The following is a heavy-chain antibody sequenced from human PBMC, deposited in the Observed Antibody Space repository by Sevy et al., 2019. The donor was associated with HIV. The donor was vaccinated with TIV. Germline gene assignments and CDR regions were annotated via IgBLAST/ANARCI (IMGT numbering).Heavy chain of an antibody. D-gene: IGHD5-18*01. CDR2: IHSDVTT. Sequence: GGSLRLSCAASGFTVNSNYMTWVRQAPGKGLEGVSVIHSDVTTYHADSVKDRLTISRENFKNTLYLHMSSLRAEDTAVYYCAGGKSGYGYALNYWGQGTLVTVSS. V-gene: IGHV3-66*01. J-gene: IGHJ4*02. CDR1: GFTVNSNY. CDR3: AGGKSGYGYALNY.